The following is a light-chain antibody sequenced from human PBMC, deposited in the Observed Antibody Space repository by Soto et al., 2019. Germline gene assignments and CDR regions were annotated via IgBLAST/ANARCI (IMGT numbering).Light chain of an antibody. CDR1: SSDVGGFNY. Sequence: QSALTQPPFASGSPGQSVTISCTGTSSDVGGFNYVSWYQHHPGKAPKLMIYEVTKRPSGVPDRFSGSKSGNTASLTVSGLQAEDEADYYCSSFAGSNNVVFGGGTKLTVL. J-gene: IGLJ2*01. CDR2: EVT. V-gene: IGLV2-8*01. CDR3: SSFAGSNNVV.